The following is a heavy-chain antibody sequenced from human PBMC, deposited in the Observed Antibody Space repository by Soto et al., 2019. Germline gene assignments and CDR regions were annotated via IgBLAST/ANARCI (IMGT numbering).Heavy chain of an antibody. CDR3: ARVVMTTVTASFYSGLDV. D-gene: IGHD4-4*01. CDR1: GGTFSTYG. J-gene: IGHJ6*02. V-gene: IGHV1-69*18. CDR2: IIPLIGTA. Sequence: QVQLVQSGAEVRKPGSSVTVSCKASGGTFSTYGITWVRQAPGQGLEWMGNIIPLIGTANYAQRFRGRVTITADESTTTAYMELTSRRSEDTAVYYCARVVMTTVTASFYSGLDVWGQGTTVTVSS.